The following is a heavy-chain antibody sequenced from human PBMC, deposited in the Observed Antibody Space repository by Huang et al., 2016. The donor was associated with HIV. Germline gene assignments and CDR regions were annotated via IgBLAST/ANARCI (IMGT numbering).Heavy chain of an antibody. CDR3: AKDPSSPYGDSYFEQ. J-gene: IGHJ4*02. Sequence: EVQLLESGGGLVQPGGSLRLSCAASGFTFIDFAVSWVRQAPGKGLEWVSAIRGSGHSTYYADSVKGRFTISRDNSKNTLYLQMNKLRVEDTAVYFCAKDPSSPYGDSYFEQWGQGTLVTVSP. CDR1: GFTFIDFA. CDR2: IRGSGHST. V-gene: IGHV3-23*01. D-gene: IGHD4-17*01.